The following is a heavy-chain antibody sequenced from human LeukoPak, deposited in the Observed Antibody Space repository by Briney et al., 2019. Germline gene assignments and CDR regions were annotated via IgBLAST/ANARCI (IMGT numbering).Heavy chain of an antibody. CDR2: INPNSGGT. V-gene: IGHV1-2*02. Sequence: GASVKVSCKASGYTFTGYYMHWVRQAPGQGLEWMGWINPNSGGTNYAQKLQGRVTMTTDTSTSTAYMELRSLRSDDTAVYYCARSKSWGYYYYMDVWGKGTTVTVSS. CDR1: GYTFTGYY. D-gene: IGHD3-16*01. J-gene: IGHJ6*03. CDR3: ARSKSWGYYYYMDV.